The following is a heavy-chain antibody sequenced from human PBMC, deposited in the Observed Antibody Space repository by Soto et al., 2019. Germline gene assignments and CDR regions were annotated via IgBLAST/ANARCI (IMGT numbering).Heavy chain of an antibody. CDR3: ARDRSVYDFWSGYYLHHYWYFDL. Sequence: QVQLQESGPGLVKPSQTLSLTCTVSGGSISSGGYYWSWLRPHPGQGLEWIGYIYYSGSTYYNPSLNIRVTVSVDTSKNHFSLNLSSVTAADTAVYYCARDRSVYDFWSGYYLHHYWYFDLWGRGTLVTVSS. D-gene: IGHD3-3*01. CDR1: GGSISSGGYY. V-gene: IGHV4-31*03. J-gene: IGHJ2*01. CDR2: IYYSGST.